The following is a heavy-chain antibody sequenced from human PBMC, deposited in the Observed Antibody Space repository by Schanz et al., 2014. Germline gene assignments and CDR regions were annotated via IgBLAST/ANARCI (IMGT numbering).Heavy chain of an antibody. D-gene: IGHD6-19*01. V-gene: IGHV4-4*02. CDR2: IYHSGST. J-gene: IGHJ5*02. CDR3: ARGHHPHGITVAARGFDP. Sequence: QVQLQESGPGLVKPSGTLSLTCAVSGASISSSNWWSWVRQPPGKGLEWIGEIYHSGSTNYNPSLKSRVPISGDKPKKQSSLKVTSMTAADTAVYYCARGHHPHGITVAARGFDPWGQGTLVTVSS. CDR1: GASISSSNW.